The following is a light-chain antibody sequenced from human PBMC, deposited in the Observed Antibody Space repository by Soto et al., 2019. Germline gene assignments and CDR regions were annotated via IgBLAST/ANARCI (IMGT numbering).Light chain of an antibody. V-gene: IGKV3-11*01. CDR1: QSVSNY. J-gene: IGKJ1*01. CDR3: QQYGSSPRT. Sequence: ENVLTQSPATLSLSPGERATLSCRASQSVSNYVAWYQQKPGQAPRLLIYDASNRATGIPARFSGSGSGTDFTLTISSLEPEDFAVYCCQQYGSSPRTFGQGTKVDIK. CDR2: DAS.